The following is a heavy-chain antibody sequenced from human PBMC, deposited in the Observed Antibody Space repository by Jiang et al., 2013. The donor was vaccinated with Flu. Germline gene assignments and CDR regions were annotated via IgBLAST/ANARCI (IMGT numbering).Heavy chain of an antibody. V-gene: IGHV2-26*01. CDR1: GFSLSNARMG. CDR3: ARIEVVRSLHWYFDL. D-gene: IGHD2-15*01. J-gene: IGHJ2*01. Sequence: TQTLTLTCTVSGFSLSNARMGVSWIRQPPGKALEWLAHIFSNDEKSYSTSLKSRLTISKDTSKSQVVLTMTNMDPVDTATYYCARIEVVRSLHWYFDLWGRGTLVTVSS. CDR2: IFSNDEK.